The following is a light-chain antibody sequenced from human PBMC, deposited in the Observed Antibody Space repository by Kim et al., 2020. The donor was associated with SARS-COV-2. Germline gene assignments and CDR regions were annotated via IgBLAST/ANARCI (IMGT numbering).Light chain of an antibody. V-gene: IGKV3-15*01. CDR2: DAS. J-gene: IGKJ1*01. CDR1: QSVGSN. Sequence: VSPGERATLSCRASQSVGSNLVWYQQKPGQAPRLLIYDASTRATGIPARFSGSGSGTEFTLTISSLQSEDFAVYYCQQYNNFRTFGQGTKVDIK. CDR3: QQYNNFRT.